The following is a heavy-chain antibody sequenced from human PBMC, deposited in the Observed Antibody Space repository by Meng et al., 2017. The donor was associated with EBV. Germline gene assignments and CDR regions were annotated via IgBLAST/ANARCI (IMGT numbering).Heavy chain of an antibody. CDR3: ARAEIAAAGRLDY. V-gene: IGHV1-69*06. CDR1: GGTFSSYA. J-gene: IGHJ4*02. D-gene: IGHD6-13*01. CDR2: IIPIFGTA. Sequence: QVALVQSGAEVKKPGASVKVYCKASGGTFSSYAISWVRQAPGQGLEWMGGIIPIFGTANYAQKFQGRVTITADNSTSTAYMELSSLRSEDTAVYYCARAEIAAAGRLDYWGQGTLVTVSS.